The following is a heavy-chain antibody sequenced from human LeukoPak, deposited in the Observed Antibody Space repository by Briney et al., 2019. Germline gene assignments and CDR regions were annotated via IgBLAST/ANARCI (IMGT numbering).Heavy chain of an antibody. CDR1: GFTFSDYY. V-gene: IGHV3-11*04. CDR3: ARINQYSTMVRGVPFNAAFDI. J-gene: IGHJ3*02. D-gene: IGHD3-10*01. Sequence: GGSLRLSCAASGFTFSDYYITWIRQAPGKGLEYVSYITSSGSGSVIYYADSVKGRFTISRDNAKNSLYLQMNSLRAEDTAVYYYARINQYSTMVRGVPFNAAFDIWGQGTMVTVSS. CDR2: ITSSGSGSVI.